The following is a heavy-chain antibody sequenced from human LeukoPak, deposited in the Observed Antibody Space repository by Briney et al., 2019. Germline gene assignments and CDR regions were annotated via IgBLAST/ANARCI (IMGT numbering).Heavy chain of an antibody. D-gene: IGHD1-26*01. CDR3: ARIKVGATGIDY. CDR2: INTDGSLT. CDR1: GFTFNNYW. V-gene: IGHV3-74*01. Sequence: GGSLRLSCAASGFTFNNYWMHWVRQAPGKGLVWVSRINTDGSLTNYADSVKGRFTFSRDNAKNTLYLEMNGLRAEDTAAYYCARIKVGATGIDYWGPGTLVTVSS. J-gene: IGHJ4*02.